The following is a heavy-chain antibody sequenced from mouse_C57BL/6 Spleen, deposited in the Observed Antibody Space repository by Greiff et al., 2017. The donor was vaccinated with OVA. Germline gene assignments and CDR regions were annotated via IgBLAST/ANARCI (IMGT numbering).Heavy chain of an antibody. CDR3: ARPPTRTGTRFAY. CDR2: ISSGSSTI. CDR1: GFTFSDYG. D-gene: IGHD4-1*01. V-gene: IGHV5-17*01. Sequence: DVMLVESGGGLVKPGGSLKLSCAASGFTFSDYGMHWVRQAPGKGLEWVAYISSGSSTIYYADTVKGRFTISRDNAKNTLFLQMTSLRSEDTAMYYAARPPTRTGTRFAYWGQGTLVTVSA. J-gene: IGHJ3*01.